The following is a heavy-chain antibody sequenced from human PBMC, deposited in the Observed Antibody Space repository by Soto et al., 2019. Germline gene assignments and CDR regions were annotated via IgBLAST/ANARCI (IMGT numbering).Heavy chain of an antibody. CDR3: ARGVVVVAAMGPYYYGMDV. D-gene: IGHD2-15*01. CDR1: GFTFSSYA. V-gene: IGHV3-30-3*01. CDR2: ISYDGSNK. J-gene: IGHJ6*02. Sequence: GGSLRLSCAASGFTFSSYAMHWVRQAPGKGLEWVAVISYDGSNKYYADSVKGRFTISRDNSKNTLYLQMNSLRAEDTAVYYCARGVVVVAAMGPYYYGMDVWGQGTTVTVSS.